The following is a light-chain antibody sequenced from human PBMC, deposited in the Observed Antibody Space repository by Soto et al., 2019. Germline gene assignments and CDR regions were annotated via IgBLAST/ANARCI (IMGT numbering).Light chain of an antibody. Sequence: IVMTQSPATLSVSTGERATVSCRASQSVSSNLAWYQQKPGQAPRLLIYGASSRATGIPDRFSGSGSGTDFTLTISRLEPEDFAVYYCQQYDSSPKTFGQGTKVDIK. V-gene: IGKV3-20*01. J-gene: IGKJ1*01. CDR2: GAS. CDR1: QSVSSN. CDR3: QQYDSSPKT.